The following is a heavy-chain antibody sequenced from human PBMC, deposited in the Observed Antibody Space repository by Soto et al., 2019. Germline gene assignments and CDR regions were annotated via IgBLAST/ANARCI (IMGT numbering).Heavy chain of an antibody. CDR2: IIPIFGTA. D-gene: IGHD3-16*01. CDR1: GGTFSSYA. CDR3: AREGKGPRGGGWFDP. Sequence: QVQLVQSGAEVKKPGSSVKVSCKASGGTFSSYAISWVRQAPAQGLEWMGGIIPIFGTANYAQKFQGRVTITADESSSTAYMELSSLRSEDTAVYYCAREGKGPRGGGWFDPWGQGTLVTVSS. J-gene: IGHJ5*02. V-gene: IGHV1-69*01.